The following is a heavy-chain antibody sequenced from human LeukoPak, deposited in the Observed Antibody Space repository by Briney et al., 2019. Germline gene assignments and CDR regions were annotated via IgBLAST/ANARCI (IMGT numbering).Heavy chain of an antibody. Sequence: SETLSLTCTVSGYSISTGYYWDWIRQPPGKGLEWIGTFYHGGSTYYNPSLKSRVTISVDTSKNQFSLKLSSVTAADTAVYYCARDQISGPTDWFDPWGQGTLVTVSS. CDR1: GYSISTGYY. CDR2: FYHGGST. CDR3: ARDQISGPTDWFDP. J-gene: IGHJ5*02. V-gene: IGHV4-38-2*02. D-gene: IGHD2-15*01.